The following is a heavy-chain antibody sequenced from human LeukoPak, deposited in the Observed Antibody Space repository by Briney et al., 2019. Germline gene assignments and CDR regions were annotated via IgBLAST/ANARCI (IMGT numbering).Heavy chain of an antibody. CDR1: GGSISTYF. CDR3: ARHSVAFPHYFDY. Sequence: MSSETLSLTCTVSGGSISTYFWSWIRQPPGKELEWIGFTHYSGSTQYNPSLKSRVTMSVDTSKNQFSLRLSSVTAADTAVCYCARHSVAFPHYFDYWGPGTLVTVSS. J-gene: IGHJ4*02. V-gene: IGHV4-59*08. D-gene: IGHD5/OR15-5a*01. CDR2: THYSGST.